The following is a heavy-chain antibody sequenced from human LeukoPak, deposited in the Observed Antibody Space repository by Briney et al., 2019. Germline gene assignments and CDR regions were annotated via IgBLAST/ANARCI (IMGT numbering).Heavy chain of an antibody. CDR1: GGSISSSSYY. J-gene: IGHJ2*01. CDR2: IYYSGST. D-gene: IGHD4-11*01. Sequence: PSETLSLTCTVSGGSISSSSYYWGWIRQPPGKGLEWIGSIYYSGSTYYNPSLKSRVTISVDTSKNQFSLKLSSVTAADTAVYYCATDYSNYAYWYFDLWGRGTLVTVSS. CDR3: ATDYSNYAYWYFDL. V-gene: IGHV4-39*07.